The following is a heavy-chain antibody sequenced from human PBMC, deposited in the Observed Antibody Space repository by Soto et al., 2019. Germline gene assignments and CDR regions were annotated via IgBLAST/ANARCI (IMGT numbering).Heavy chain of an antibody. J-gene: IGHJ6*03. CDR1: GGSISSSSYY. Sequence: SETLSLTCTVSGGSISSSSYYWGWIRQPPGKGLEWIGSIYYSGSTYYNPSLKSRVTISVDTSKNQFSLKLSSVTAADTAVCYCARNVLLWFWELGIYYYYYMDVWGKGTTVTVSS. CDR3: ARNVLLWFWELGIYYYYYMDV. CDR2: IYYSGST. V-gene: IGHV4-39*01. D-gene: IGHD3-10*01.